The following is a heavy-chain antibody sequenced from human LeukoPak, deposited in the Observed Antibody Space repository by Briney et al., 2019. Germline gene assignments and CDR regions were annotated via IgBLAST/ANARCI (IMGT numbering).Heavy chain of an antibody. D-gene: IGHD3-10*01. CDR1: GFTFRSYW. CDR3: ARDGGDDAFDI. Sequence: GGSLRLSCAASGFTFRSYWMHWVRQAQGKGLVWVSRITSDGSSTSYADSVKGRFTISRDNAKNTLYLQKNSLRAEDTAVYYCARDGGDDAFDIWGQGTMVTVSS. J-gene: IGHJ3*02. V-gene: IGHV3-74*01. CDR2: ITSDGSST.